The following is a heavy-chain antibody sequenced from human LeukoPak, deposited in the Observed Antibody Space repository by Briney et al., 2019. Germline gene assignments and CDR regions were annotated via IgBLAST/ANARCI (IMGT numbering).Heavy chain of an antibody. CDR1: GFTFSSYS. J-gene: IGHJ6*02. V-gene: IGHV3-21*01. CDR3: ARQNYDILTGYEFSMDV. Sequence: GGSLRLSCAASGFTFSSYSMNWVRQAPGKGLEWVSSISSSSYIYYADSVKGRFTISRDNAKNSLYLQMNSLRAEDTAVYYCARQNYDILTGYEFSMDVWGQGTTVTVSS. D-gene: IGHD3-9*01. CDR2: ISSSSYI.